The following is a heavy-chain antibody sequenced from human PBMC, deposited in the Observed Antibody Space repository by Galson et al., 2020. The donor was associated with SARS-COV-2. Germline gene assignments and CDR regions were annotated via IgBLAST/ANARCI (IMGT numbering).Heavy chain of an antibody. J-gene: IGHJ6*02. V-gene: IGHV4-30-2*01. D-gene: IGHD3-22*01. CDR2: VSHSGST. CDR1: GYSLSNGGYS. Sequence: SEPLSLTCAVSGYSLSNGGYSWSWVRQPPGKGLEWIGYVSHSGSTYYNPSLKSRVTMSVDRSRNQFSLRLRSAAAADTAVYYCARGGYYYDRRGYYYVPSMDIWGQGTTVTVSS. CDR3: ARGGYYYDRRGYYYVPSMDI.